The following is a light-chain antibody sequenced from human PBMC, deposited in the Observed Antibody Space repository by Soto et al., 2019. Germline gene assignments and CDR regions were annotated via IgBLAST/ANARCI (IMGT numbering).Light chain of an antibody. CDR3: QQYGSSVGT. Sequence: VVLTQSPVTLSLSPGERATLSCRASQSVGSNYLAWYRQKPGQAPRLLIYGASSRATGIPDRFSGSGSGTDFTLTISRLEPEDFAVYYCQQYGSSVGTFGPGTKVDIK. J-gene: IGKJ3*01. V-gene: IGKV3-20*01. CDR1: QSVGSNY. CDR2: GAS.